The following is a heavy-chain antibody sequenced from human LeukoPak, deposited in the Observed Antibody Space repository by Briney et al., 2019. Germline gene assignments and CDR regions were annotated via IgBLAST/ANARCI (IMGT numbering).Heavy chain of an antibody. J-gene: IGHJ6*02. CDR2: ISHDGSHE. CDR3: AKDKPLRERARRAIASGIHYYYNGMDV. CDR1: GFTFSNYG. V-gene: IGHV3-30*18. D-gene: IGHD3-10*01. Sequence: GKSLRLSCVVSGFTFSNYGIHWVRQAPGKGLEWVAVISHDGSHEFYADSVKGRFTISRDSSKNTLYLQMNSLRAEDTAVFFCAKDKPLRERARRAIASGIHYYYNGMDVWGQGTAVTVSS.